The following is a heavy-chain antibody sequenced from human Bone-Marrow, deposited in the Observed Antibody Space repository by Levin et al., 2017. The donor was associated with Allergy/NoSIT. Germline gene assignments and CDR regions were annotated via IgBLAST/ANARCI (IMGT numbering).Heavy chain of an antibody. CDR2: IANRGST. CDR1: GGSLSEYF. D-gene: IGHD6-13*01. J-gene: IGHJ4*02. CDR3: ARGAAGGDDY. Sequence: SETLSLTCTVSGGSLSEYFWSWIRQPPGKGLEWIGYIANRGSTIYNPSLKSRVTLSADTSKNQFSLEMISVTSADTAVYFCARGAAGGDDYWGQGTLVTVSS. V-gene: IGHV4-4*08.